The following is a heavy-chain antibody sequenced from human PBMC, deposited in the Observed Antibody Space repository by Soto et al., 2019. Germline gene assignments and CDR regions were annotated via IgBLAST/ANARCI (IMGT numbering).Heavy chain of an antibody. J-gene: IGHJ4*02. Sequence: ASVKVSCKASGYTFTSYYMHWVRQAPGQGLEWMGIINPSGGSTSYAQKFQGRVTMTRDTSTSTVYMELSSLRSEDTAVYYCARDPPRPGELKRVGESDYWGQGTRVTVSS. V-gene: IGHV1-46*01. CDR3: ARDPPRPGELKRVGESDY. CDR2: INPSGGST. CDR1: GYTFTSYY. D-gene: IGHD3-10*01.